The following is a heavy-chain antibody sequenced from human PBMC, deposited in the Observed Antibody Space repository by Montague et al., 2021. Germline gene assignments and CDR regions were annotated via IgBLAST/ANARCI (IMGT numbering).Heavy chain of an antibody. Sequence: SETLSLTCAVSGVSISNTSWWTWVRQSPGKGLEWIGEISVGGTTNYNSSFKSRVTMSIDRSRNHFSLSLTSVTAADTAVYYCATVFILTGYTWDHWGQGTLVTVSS. V-gene: IGHV4-4*02. CDR1: GVSISNTSW. J-gene: IGHJ4*02. CDR2: ISVGGTT. CDR3: ATVFILTGYTWDH. D-gene: IGHD3-9*01.